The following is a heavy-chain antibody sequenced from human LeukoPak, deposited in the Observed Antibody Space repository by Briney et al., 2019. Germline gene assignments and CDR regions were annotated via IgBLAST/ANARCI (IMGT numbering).Heavy chain of an antibody. CDR2: ISAYNGNT. CDR3: ARIFYGDYAGGNWFDP. J-gene: IGHJ5*02. Sequence: ASVKVSCKASGYTFTSYGISWVRQAPGQGLEWMGWISAYNGNTNYAQKFQGRVTMTRDTSISTAYMELSRLRSDDTAVYYCARIFYGDYAGGNWFDPWGQGTLVTVSS. D-gene: IGHD4-17*01. V-gene: IGHV1-18*01. CDR1: GYTFTSYG.